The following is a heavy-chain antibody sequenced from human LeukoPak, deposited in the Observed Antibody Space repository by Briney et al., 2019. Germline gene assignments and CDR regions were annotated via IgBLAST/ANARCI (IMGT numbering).Heavy chain of an antibody. CDR1: GYSFTNYW. V-gene: IGHV5-51*01. D-gene: IGHD3-3*01. CDR3: ARLLTISYMDV. CDR2: IYPGDSDT. J-gene: IGHJ6*02. Sequence: GESLKISCKASGYSFTNYWIVWVRQMPGKDLEWMGIIYPGDSDTRYSPSFQGQVTISADKSINIAYLQWSSLKASDTAIYYCARLLTISYMDVWGQGTTVTVSS.